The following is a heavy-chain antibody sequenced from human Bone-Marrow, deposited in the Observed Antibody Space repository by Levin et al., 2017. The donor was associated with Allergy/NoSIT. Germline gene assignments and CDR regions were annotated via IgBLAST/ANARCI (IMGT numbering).Heavy chain of an antibody. CDR1: GFTFDDYT. D-gene: IGHD2-21*02. V-gene: IGHV3-43*01. CDR2: IRWDGGGR. J-gene: IGHJ4*02. Sequence: GGSLRLSCAASGFTFDDYTMHWVRQVPGKGLEWVSLIRWDGGGRYYADSVKGRFTISRDNSENSLFLQMDSLRPEDTALYFCAKDIGRVVTPMRYYLDHWGQGTLVTVSS. CDR3: AKDIGRVVTPMRYYLDH.